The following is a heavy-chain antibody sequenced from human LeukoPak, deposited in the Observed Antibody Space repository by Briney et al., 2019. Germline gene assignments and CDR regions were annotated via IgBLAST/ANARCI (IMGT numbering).Heavy chain of an antibody. J-gene: IGHJ4*02. Sequence: SETLSLTCAVSGFSISNDYYWGWIRQPPGKGLEWVGNIYHSGSAYYNPSLRSRVTMSVDISKNQFSLKLPSVTAAGTAVYYCARLQIRRPFDYWGQGALVTVSS. CDR3: ARLQIRRPFDY. V-gene: IGHV4-38-2*01. CDR1: GFSISNDYY. CDR2: IYHSGSA.